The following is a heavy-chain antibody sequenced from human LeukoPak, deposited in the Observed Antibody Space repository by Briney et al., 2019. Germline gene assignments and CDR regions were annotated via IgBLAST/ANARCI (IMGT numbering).Heavy chain of an antibody. CDR1: GFTFSSYA. CDR2: ISYDGSNK. D-gene: IGHD2-21*02. CDR3: ARGGTYCGGDCYDAFDI. Sequence: TGGSLRLSCAASGFTFSSYAMHWVRQAPGKGLEWVAVISYDGSNKYYADSVKGRFTISRDNSKNTLYLQMNSLRAEDTAVYYCARGGTYCGGDCYDAFDIWGQGTMVTVSS. V-gene: IGHV3-30*04. J-gene: IGHJ3*02.